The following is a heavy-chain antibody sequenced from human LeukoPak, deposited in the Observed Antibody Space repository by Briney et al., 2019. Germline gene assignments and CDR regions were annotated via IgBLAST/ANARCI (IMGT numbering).Heavy chain of an antibody. CDR3: GTAFEF. D-gene: IGHD5-18*01. CDR2: INNDGRST. CDR1: GFTVSGTW. Sequence: GGSLRLSCAASGFTVSGTWMHWVRQAPGKGLVWVSRINNDGRSTSYADPVKGRFTVSRDNAKNTLYMQMNSLRAEDTAVYYCGTAFEFWGQGTLVTVSS. V-gene: IGHV3-74*01. J-gene: IGHJ4*02.